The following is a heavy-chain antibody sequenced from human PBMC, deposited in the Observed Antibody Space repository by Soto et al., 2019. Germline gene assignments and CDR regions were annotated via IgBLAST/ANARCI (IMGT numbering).Heavy chain of an antibody. CDR2: VNHSGEA. V-gene: IGHV4-34*01. J-gene: IGHJ4*02. CDR1: GGSFRNYY. CDR3: ATRGSGHTLDY. D-gene: IGHD3-10*01. Sequence: SETLSLTCGVYGGSFRNYYWIWVRQPPGKGLEWIGEVNHSGEATYNPSLQSRITISLDTSNNQFSLKLSSVTAADTAVYYCATRGSGHTLDYWGQGTLVTVSS.